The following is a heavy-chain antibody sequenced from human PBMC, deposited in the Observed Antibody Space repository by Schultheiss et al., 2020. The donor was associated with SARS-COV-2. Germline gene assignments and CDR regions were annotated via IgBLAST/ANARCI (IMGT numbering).Heavy chain of an antibody. CDR2: ISGSGGST. D-gene: IGHD3-3*01. J-gene: IGHJ4*02. Sequence: GGSLRLSCAASGFTFSSYAMGWVRQAPGKGLEWVSAISGSGGSTYYADSVKGRFTISRDNSKNTLYLQMNSLRAEDTAVYYCAKGLTMFGVVWEYFDYWGQGTMVTVSS. CDR3: AKGLTMFGVVWEYFDY. V-gene: IGHV3-23*01. CDR1: GFTFSSYA.